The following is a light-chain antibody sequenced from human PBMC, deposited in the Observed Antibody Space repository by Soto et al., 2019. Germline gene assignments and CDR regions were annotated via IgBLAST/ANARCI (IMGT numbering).Light chain of an antibody. Sequence: DIQMTQSPSTLSASVGDRVTITCRASQSISSWLAWYQQKPGKAPKLLLYDASSLESGLPSRFSGSGSGTEFTLTISSLQPDDFATYDYQQYNSYSTWTFGQGTKVEIK. CDR3: QQYNSYSTWT. CDR1: QSISSW. CDR2: DAS. V-gene: IGKV1-5*01. J-gene: IGKJ1*01.